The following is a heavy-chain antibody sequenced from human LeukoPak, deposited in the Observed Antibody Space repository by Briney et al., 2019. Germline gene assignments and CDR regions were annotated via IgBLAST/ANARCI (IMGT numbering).Heavy chain of an antibody. V-gene: IGHV4-4*07. CDR3: ARDTDDYVWGSYRYDY. D-gene: IGHD3-16*02. CDR1: GGSISSYY. J-gene: IGHJ4*02. Sequence: PSETLSLTCTVSGGSISSYYWSWIRQPAGKGLEWIGRIYTSGSTNYNPSLKSRVTMSIDTSKNQFSLKLSSVTAADTAVYYCARDTDDYVWGSYRYDYWGQGTLVTVSS. CDR2: IYTSGST.